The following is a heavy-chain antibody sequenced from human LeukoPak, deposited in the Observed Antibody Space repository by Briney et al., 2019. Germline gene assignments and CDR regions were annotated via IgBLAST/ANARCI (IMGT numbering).Heavy chain of an antibody. CDR1: GYTLTELS. Sequence: ASARVSCKVSGYTLTELSMHWVRQAPGQGLEWMGWIDPNSGNTNYAQKFQGRVTMTRDTSISATYMELSRLRSDDTAVYYCARPPGRDGYNRYDHWGQGTLVTVSS. CDR3: ARPPGRDGYNRYDH. D-gene: IGHD5-12*01. CDR2: IDPNSGNT. J-gene: IGHJ4*02. V-gene: IGHV1-2*02.